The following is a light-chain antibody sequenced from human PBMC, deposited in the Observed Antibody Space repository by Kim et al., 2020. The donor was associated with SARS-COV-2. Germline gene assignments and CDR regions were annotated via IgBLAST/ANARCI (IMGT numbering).Light chain of an antibody. Sequence: QSALTQPASVSASPGQSITISCTGTSSDIGRYNSVSWYQQHPGKAPKLIIYDVFKLPSGISNRFSGSKSGNTASLTISGLQAEDEANYYCSSYAYSTLRVCGGGTQLTVL. V-gene: IGLV2-14*01. CDR2: DVF. CDR1: SSDIGRYNS. CDR3: SSYAYSTLRV. J-gene: IGLJ3*02.